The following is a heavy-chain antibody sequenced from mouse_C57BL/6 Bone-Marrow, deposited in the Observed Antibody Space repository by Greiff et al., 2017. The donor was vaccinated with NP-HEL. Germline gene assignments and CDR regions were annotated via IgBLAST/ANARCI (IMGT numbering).Heavy chain of an antibody. V-gene: IGHV1-18*01. J-gene: IGHJ4*01. D-gene: IGHD1-1*01. Sequence: VQLKQSGPELVKPGASVKIPCKASGYTFTDYNMDWVKQSHGKSLEWIGDINPNNGGTIYNQKFKGKATLTVDKSSSTAYMELRSLTSEDTAVYYCARGYGSSSSYAMDYWGQGTSVTVSS. CDR1: GYTFTDYN. CDR3: ARGYGSSSSYAMDY. CDR2: INPNNGGT.